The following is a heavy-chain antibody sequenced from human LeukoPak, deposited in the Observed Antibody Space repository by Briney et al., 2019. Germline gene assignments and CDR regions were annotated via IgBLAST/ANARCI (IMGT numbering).Heavy chain of an antibody. CDR3: ARGLYSSSWYVDY. J-gene: IGHJ4*02. CDR1: GGSISSYY. CDR2: IYYSGST. V-gene: IGHV4-59*01. Sequence: SETLFLTCTVSGGSISSYYWSWIRQPPGKGLEWIGYIYYSGSTNYNPSLKSRVTISVDTSKNQFSLKLSSVTAADTAVYYCARGLYSSSWYVDYWGQGTLVTVSS. D-gene: IGHD6-13*01.